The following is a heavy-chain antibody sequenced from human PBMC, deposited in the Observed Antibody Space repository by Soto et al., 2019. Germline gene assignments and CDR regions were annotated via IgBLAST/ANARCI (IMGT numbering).Heavy chain of an antibody. J-gene: IGHJ4*02. Sequence: ASVKVSCKSSGYTFTGYYMHWVRQAPGQGPEWMGWINPKSGGTNYAQKFQGWVTMTRDTSISTAYMELSRLRSDDTAVYYCARENPSMTYDYWGQRTLVTVSS. CDR1: GYTFTGYY. D-gene: IGHD6-6*01. CDR2: INPKSGGT. V-gene: IGHV1-2*04. CDR3: ARENPSMTYDY.